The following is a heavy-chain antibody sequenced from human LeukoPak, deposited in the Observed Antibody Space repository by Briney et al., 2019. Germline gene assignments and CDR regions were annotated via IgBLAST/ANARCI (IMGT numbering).Heavy chain of an antibody. CDR1: GFTFSTYW. Sequence: PGGSLRLSCAASGFTFSTYWMTWVRQAPGKGLEWVANIKQDGSEKYYVDSVKGRFTISRDNAKNPLFLQMNSLRAEDTAVYYCARRFGSGSFENSEFDYWGQGTPVTVSS. J-gene: IGHJ4*02. CDR3: ARRFGSGSFENSEFDY. V-gene: IGHV3-7*01. CDR2: IKQDGSEK. D-gene: IGHD3-10*01.